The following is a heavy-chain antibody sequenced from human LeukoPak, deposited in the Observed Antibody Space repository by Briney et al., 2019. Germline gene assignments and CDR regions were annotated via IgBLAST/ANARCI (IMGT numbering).Heavy chain of an antibody. V-gene: IGHV3-11*04. J-gene: IGHJ4*02. CDR2: ISPSGTDI. CDR3: ARERILFHDSSGYYPFGHFDY. CDR1: GFTFTDTY. D-gene: IGHD3-22*01. Sequence: GGSLRLSCAVSGFTFTDTYMTWIRQAPGKGLESLSYISPSGTDISYADSVKGRFTISRDNSKNTLYLQMNSLRAEDTAVYYCARERILFHDSSGYYPFGHFDYWGQGTLVTVSS.